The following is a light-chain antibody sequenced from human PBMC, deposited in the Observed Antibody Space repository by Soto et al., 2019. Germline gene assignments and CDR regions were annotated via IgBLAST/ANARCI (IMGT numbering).Light chain of an antibody. J-gene: IGKJ4*01. Sequence: DNVMTKSPDSLAVSLGERATINCKSSQSVLYSSNNKNYLAWYQQKPGQPPKLLIYWASTRESGVPDRFSGSGSGTDFTLTISSLQAEDVAVYYCQQYYSTPLTFGGGTKVEIK. V-gene: IGKV4-1*01. CDR1: QSVLYSSNNKNY. CDR3: QQYYSTPLT. CDR2: WAS.